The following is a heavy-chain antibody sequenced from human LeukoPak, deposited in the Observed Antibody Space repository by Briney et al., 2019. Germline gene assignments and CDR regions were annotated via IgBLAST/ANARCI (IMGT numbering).Heavy chain of an antibody. D-gene: IGHD3-16*02. Sequence: SETLSLTCTVSGSSISSGYYWGWIRQPPGKGLEWIGNIYHSGSTYYNPSLKSRVTISVDTSKNQFSLKVNSVTAADTAVYYCAREGIMITFGGVIVYYFDYWGQGTLVTVSS. V-gene: IGHV4-38-2*02. J-gene: IGHJ4*02. CDR1: GSSISSGYY. CDR3: AREGIMITFGGVIVYYFDY. CDR2: IYHSGST.